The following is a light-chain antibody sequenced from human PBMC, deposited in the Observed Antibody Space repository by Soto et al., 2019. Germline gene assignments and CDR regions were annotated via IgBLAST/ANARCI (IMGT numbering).Light chain of an antibody. CDR2: AAY. Sequence: DIQMTQSPSSLSASVGDRVTITCRASQSISSYLNWYQQKPGKAPKLLIYAAYSLQSGVPSRFSGSGSGTDFTLTISSLQPEDFATYYCQQSFSKFLYTFGQGTKLEIK. J-gene: IGKJ2*01. CDR3: QQSFSKFLYT. CDR1: QSISSY. V-gene: IGKV1-39*01.